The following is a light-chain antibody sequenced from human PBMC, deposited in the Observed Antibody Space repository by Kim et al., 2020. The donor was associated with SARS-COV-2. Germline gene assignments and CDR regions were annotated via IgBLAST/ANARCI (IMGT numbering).Light chain of an antibody. CDR3: CSYAGSPPYV. Sequence: QSALTQPRSVSGSPGQSVTISCTGTSSDVGGYDFVSWYQHHPGKAPKLIIYDVNERPSGVPDRFSGSKSGNTASLTISGLQAEDEADYYCCSYAGSPPYVFGTGTKVTVL. CDR2: DVN. J-gene: IGLJ1*01. V-gene: IGLV2-11*01. CDR1: SSDVGGYDF.